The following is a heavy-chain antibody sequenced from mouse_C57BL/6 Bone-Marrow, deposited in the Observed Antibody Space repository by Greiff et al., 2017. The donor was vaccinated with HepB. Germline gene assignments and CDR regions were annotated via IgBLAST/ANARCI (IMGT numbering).Heavy chain of an antibody. CDR3: ARYDGYSWYFDV. J-gene: IGHJ1*03. D-gene: IGHD2-3*01. CDR1: GYTFTSYW. V-gene: IGHV14-3*01. CDR2: IDPANGNT. Sequence: VQLQQPGAELVKPGASVKLSCKASGYTFTSYWMHWVKQRPGRGLEWIGRIDPANGNTKYAPKFQGKATITADTSSNTAYLQLSSLTSEDTAIYYCARYDGYSWYFDVWGTGTTVTVSS.